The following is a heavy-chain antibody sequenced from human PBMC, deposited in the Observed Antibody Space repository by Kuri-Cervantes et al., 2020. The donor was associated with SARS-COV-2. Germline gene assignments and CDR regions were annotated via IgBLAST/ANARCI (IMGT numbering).Heavy chain of an antibody. V-gene: IGHV3-30*03. D-gene: IGHD2-2*01. CDR1: GFTFSSYG. Sequence: GESLKISCAASGFTFSSYGMHWVRQAPGKGLEWVAVISYDGSNKYYADSVKGRFTISRDNAKNSLYLQMNSLRAEDTAVYYCARDLVVPAAMRDYYYYGMDVWGQGTTVTVSS. CDR3: ARDLVVPAAMRDYYYYGMDV. CDR2: ISYDGSNK. J-gene: IGHJ6*02.